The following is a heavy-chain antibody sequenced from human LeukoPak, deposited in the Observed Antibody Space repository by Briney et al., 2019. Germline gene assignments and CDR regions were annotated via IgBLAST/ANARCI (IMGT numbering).Heavy chain of an antibody. Sequence: SETLSLTCAVYGGSFSGYYWSWIRQPPGKGLEWIGNIFYRGSTYYGPSLKSRVTISVDTSKNQFSLKLSSVTAADTAVYYCARGSDSSGWYRNYFDYWGQGTLVTVSS. V-gene: IGHV4-34*01. CDR2: IFYRGST. J-gene: IGHJ4*02. CDR3: ARGSDSSGWYRNYFDY. CDR1: GGSFSGYY. D-gene: IGHD6-19*01.